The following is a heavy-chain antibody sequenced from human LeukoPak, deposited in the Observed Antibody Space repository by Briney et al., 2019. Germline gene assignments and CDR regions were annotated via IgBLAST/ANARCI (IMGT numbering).Heavy chain of an antibody. CDR1: GDSVSSNSAA. CDR3: ARAVGRITMVRGVIPYFDY. D-gene: IGHD3-10*01. Sequence: SQTLSLTCAISGDSVSSNSAAWNWIRQSPSRGLEWLGRTYYRSKWYNDYAVSVKSRITINPDTSKNQFSLQLNSVTPEDTAVYYCARAVGRITMVRGVIPYFDYWGQGTLVTVSS. J-gene: IGHJ4*02. V-gene: IGHV6-1*01. CDR2: TYYRSKWYN.